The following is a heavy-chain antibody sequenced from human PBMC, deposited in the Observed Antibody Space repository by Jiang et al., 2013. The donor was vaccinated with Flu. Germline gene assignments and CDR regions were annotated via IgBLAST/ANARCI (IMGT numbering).Heavy chain of an antibody. CDR2: ISWSDGST. V-gene: IGHV3-20*04. D-gene: IGHD5-24*01. CDR1: GFKFDDYA. J-gene: IGHJ6*02. Sequence: VQLLESGGGVERPGGSLRLSCAASGFKFDDYAMSWVRQAPGKGLEWVSGISWSDGSTGYADSVKGRFTISRDNAKNALYLQMDSLRGEDTALYYCARRGRLLRMARTNYYGMDVWGQGTTVTVSS. CDR3: ARRGRLLRMARTNYYGMDV.